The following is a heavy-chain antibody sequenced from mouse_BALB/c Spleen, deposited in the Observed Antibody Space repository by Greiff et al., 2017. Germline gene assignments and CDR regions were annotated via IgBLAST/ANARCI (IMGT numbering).Heavy chain of an antibody. CDR1: GYTFSSYW. CDR3: ARGDRFYAMDY. V-gene: IGHV1-9*01. D-gene: IGHD2-14*01. J-gene: IGHJ4*01. CDR2: ILPGSGST. Sequence: VQLQQSGAELMKPGASVKISCKATGYTFSSYWIEWVKQRPGHGLEWIGEILPGSGSTNYNEKFKGKATFTADTSSNTAYMQLSSLTSEDSAVYYCARGDRFYAMDYWGQGTSVTVSS.